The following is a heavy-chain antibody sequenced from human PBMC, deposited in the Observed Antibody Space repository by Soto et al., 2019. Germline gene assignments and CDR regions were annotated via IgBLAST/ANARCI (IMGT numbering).Heavy chain of an antibody. V-gene: IGHV5-10-1*01. D-gene: IGHD3-22*01. Sequence: PGESLKISCKGFGYIFTSYWINGVRQMPGKGLEWMGKINPRDSDTDYNTSFQGHVTITVDKSISTAYLQWSSLKASDTAMYYCARLGYLGAFDIWGPGTMVTVSS. CDR3: ARLGYLGAFDI. CDR2: INPRDSDT. J-gene: IGHJ3*02. CDR1: GYIFTSYW.